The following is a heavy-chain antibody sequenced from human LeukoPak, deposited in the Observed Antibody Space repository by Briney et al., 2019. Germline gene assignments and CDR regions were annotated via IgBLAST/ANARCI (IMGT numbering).Heavy chain of an antibody. CDR1: GGSISSSNW. D-gene: IGHD5-18*01. J-gene: IGHJ3*02. V-gene: IGHV4-4*02. Sequence: PSGTLSLTCAVSGGSISSSNWWSWVRQPPGKGLEWIGEIYHSGSTNYNPSLKSRVTISVDKSKNQFSLKLSSVTAADTAVYYCARDRAGYSYGYSDAFDIWGQGTMVTVSS. CDR3: ARDRAGYSYGYSDAFDI. CDR2: IYHSGST.